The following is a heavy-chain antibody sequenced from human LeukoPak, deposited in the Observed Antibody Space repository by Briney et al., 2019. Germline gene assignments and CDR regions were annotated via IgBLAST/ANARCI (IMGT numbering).Heavy chain of an antibody. CDR1: GGSISSYY. CDR3: ARDNIRYDAFDI. Sequence: SETLSLTCTVSGGSISSYYWSWLRQPPGKGLEWIGYIYYSGSTNYNPSLKSRVTISVDTSKNQFSLKLSSVTAADTAVYYCARDNIRYDAFDIWGQGTMVTVSS. CDR2: IYYSGST. J-gene: IGHJ3*02. D-gene: IGHD3-16*02. V-gene: IGHV4-59*01.